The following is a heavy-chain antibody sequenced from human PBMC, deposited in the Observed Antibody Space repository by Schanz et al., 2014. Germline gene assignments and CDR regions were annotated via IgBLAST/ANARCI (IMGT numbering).Heavy chain of an antibody. D-gene: IGHD5-18*01. V-gene: IGHV3-21*06. Sequence: VQLVESGGGVVQPGRSLRLSCVASGFTFSSYDVFWVRQAPGKGLEWVSYVSRSTPDIYYADSVKGRFTMSRDNAKNSLYLQMTSLRAEDTAVYYCVRVSFADPRLYRGMDRDIDYWGQGTLVTVSS. CDR1: GFTFSSYD. J-gene: IGHJ4*02. CDR2: VSRSTPDI. CDR3: VRVSFADPRLYRGMDRDIDY.